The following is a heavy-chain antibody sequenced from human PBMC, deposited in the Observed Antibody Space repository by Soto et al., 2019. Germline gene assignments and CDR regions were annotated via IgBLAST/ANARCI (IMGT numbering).Heavy chain of an antibody. J-gene: IGHJ6*02. V-gene: IGHV5-10-1*01. CDR1: GYSFTSYW. CDR2: IDPSDSYT. Sequence: GGSLKISCKGSGYSFTSYWISWVRQMPGKGLEWMGRIDPSDSYTNYSPSFQGHVTISADKSISTAYLQWSSLKASDTAMYYCARGGHSSSWFRASYYGMDVWGQGTTVTVSS. CDR3: ARGGHSSSWFRASYYGMDV. D-gene: IGHD6-13*01.